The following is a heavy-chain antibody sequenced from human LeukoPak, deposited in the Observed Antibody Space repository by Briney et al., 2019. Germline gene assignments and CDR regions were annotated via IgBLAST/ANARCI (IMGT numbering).Heavy chain of an antibody. CDR1: GGSISSGSYY. CDR2: IYTSGST. CDR3: ARDRNYYYYMDV. J-gene: IGHJ6*03. V-gene: IGHV4-61*02. Sequence: SETLSLTCTVSGGSISSGSYYWSWIRQPAGKGLEWIGRIYTSGSTNYNPSLKSRVTISVDTSKNQLSLKLSSVTATGTAVYYCARDRNYYYYMDVWGKGTTVTVSS.